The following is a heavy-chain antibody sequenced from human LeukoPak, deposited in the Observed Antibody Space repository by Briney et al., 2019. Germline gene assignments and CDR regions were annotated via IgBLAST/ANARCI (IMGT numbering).Heavy chain of an antibody. CDR2: IYTSGST. CDR3: ARDRNYDFWSGYHGDAFDI. J-gene: IGHJ3*02. CDR1: GGSISSGSYY. V-gene: IGHV4-61*02. D-gene: IGHD3-3*01. Sequence: KTSETLSVTCTVSGGSISSGSYYWSWIRQPAGKGLEWIGRIYTSGSTNYNPSLKSRVTISVDTSKNQFSLKLSSVTAADTALYYCARDRNYDFWSGYHGDAFDIWGQGTMVTVSS.